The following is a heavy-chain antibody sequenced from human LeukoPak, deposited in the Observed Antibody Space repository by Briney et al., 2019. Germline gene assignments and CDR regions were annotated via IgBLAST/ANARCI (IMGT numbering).Heavy chain of an antibody. D-gene: IGHD2-2*01. CDR3: ARDTTYCSSTSCPWGAFDI. CDR2: IYYSGST. J-gene: IGHJ3*02. CDR1: GGSISSGGYY. V-gene: IGHV4-30-4*08. Sequence: SETPSLTCTASGGSISSGGYYWSWIRQHPGKGLEWIGYIYYSGSTYYNPSLKSRVTISVDTSKNQFSLKLSSVTAADTAVYYCARDTTYCSSTSCPWGAFDIWGQGTMVTVSS.